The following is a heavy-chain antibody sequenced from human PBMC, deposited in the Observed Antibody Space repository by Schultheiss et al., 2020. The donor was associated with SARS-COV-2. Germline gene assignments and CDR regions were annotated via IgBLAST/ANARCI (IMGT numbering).Heavy chain of an antibody. J-gene: IGHJ4*02. CDR2: MSYDGTIK. V-gene: IGHV3-30-3*01. CDR3: ARGSGGGYEFDY. D-gene: IGHD5-12*01. CDR1: GFSFKIYS. Sequence: GGSLRLSCAASGFSFKIYSLHWVRQAPGKGLEWVAVMSYDGTIKYYANSVKGRFTISRDNAKNSLFLQMDSLTAEDTAVYYCARGSGGGYEFDYWGQGTLVTVSS.